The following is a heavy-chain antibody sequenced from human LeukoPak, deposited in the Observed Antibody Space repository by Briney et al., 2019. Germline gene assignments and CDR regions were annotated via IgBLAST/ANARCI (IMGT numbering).Heavy chain of an antibody. J-gene: IGHJ3*02. CDR3: ARGAKIPRAFDI. Sequence: GASVKVSCKASGGTFSSYAISWVRQAPGQGLEWMGGIIPIFGTANYAQKFQGRVTITADESTSTAYMELSSLRSEDTAVYYCARGAKIPRAFDIWGQGTTVTVSS. D-gene: IGHD2-21*01. V-gene: IGHV1-69*13. CDR2: IIPIFGTA. CDR1: GGTFSSYA.